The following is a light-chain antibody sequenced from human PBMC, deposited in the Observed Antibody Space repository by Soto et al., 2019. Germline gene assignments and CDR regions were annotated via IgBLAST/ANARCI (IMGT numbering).Light chain of an antibody. CDR2: EVT. CDR3: CSYAGSYTWV. Sequence: QSALTQPASVSGSPGQSITISCTGTSSDVGSRNLVSWYQQHPSKAPKLIIYEVTKWPSGVSNRFSGSKSGNTASLTIFGHQAEEEADYYFCSYAGSYTWVFGGGTKLTVL. CDR1: SSDVGSRNL. V-gene: IGLV2-23*02. J-gene: IGLJ3*02.